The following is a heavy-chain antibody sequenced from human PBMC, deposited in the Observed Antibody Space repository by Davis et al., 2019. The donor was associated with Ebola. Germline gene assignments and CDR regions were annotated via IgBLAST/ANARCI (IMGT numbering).Heavy chain of an antibody. CDR3: ALGEGNGWLMS. D-gene: IGHD6-19*01. V-gene: IGHV1-18*01. Sequence: ASVTVSCKASGYTFTNYGISWVRQAPGQGLEWMGWISSFNGNRNYAPQLQARVTMTTDTSTTTAYMELRSLRSEDTAVYFCALGEGNGWLMSWGQGTLVSVSS. CDR2: ISSFNGNR. J-gene: IGHJ5*02. CDR1: GYTFTNYG.